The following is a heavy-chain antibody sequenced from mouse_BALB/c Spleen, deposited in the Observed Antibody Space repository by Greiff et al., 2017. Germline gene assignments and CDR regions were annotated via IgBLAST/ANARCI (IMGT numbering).Heavy chain of an antibody. CDR1: GFTFSSFG. V-gene: IGHV5-17*02. D-gene: IGHD4-1*01. J-gene: IGHJ4*01. CDR3: ARLGFDY. CDR2: ISSGSSTI. Sequence: EVQVVESGGGLVQPGGSRKLSCAASGFTFSSFGMHWVRQAPEKGLECVAYISSGSSTIYYADTVKGRFTISRDNPKNTLFLQMTSLRSEDTAMYYCARLGFDYWGQGTSVTVSS.